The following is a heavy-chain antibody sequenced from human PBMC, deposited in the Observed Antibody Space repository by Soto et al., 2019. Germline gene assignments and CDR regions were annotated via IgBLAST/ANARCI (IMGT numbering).Heavy chain of an antibody. Sequence: SATLSLTCTGSGDSINNYYWNWIRRPPGGGLEWIGNIYHSGSTNYNPSLKSRVTLSIDMTKNQFSLRMTSVTTADAAVYYCARGPYVCGRSVGSYNLFGPRIQGSPVTV. D-gene: IGHD2-15*01. CDR3: ARGPYVCGRSVGSYNLFGP. CDR1: GDSINNYY. J-gene: IGHJ5*02. CDR2: IYHSGST. V-gene: IGHV4-59*01.